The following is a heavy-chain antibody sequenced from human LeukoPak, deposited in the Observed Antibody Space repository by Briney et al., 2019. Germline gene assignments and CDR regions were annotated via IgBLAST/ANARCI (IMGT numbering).Heavy chain of an antibody. V-gene: IGHV2-5*02. Sequence: SGPTLVKPTQTLTLTCTFSGFSLSTSRVGVGWIRQPPGKALECPALIYWDDDKRYSPSLKSRLTITKDTSKNQVVLTMTNMNPVDTATYYCAHSLEVPAAVPYFDYWGQGTLVTVSS. D-gene: IGHD2-2*01. CDR2: IYWDDDK. CDR1: GFSLSTSRVG. CDR3: AHSLEVPAAVPYFDY. J-gene: IGHJ4*02.